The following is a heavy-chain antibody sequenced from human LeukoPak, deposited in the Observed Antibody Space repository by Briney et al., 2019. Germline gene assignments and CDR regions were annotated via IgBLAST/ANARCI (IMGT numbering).Heavy chain of an antibody. CDR2: IIPIFGTA. V-gene: IGHV1-69*05. Sequence: GASVKVSCKASGGTFSSYAISWVRQAPGQGLEWMGGIIPIFGTANYAQKFQGRVTITTDESTSTAYMELSSLRSEDTAVYYCAGGAPGLWFRDYYYYYYMDVWGKGTTVTVSS. J-gene: IGHJ6*03. CDR3: AGGAPGLWFRDYYYYYYMDV. D-gene: IGHD3-10*01. CDR1: GGTFSSYA.